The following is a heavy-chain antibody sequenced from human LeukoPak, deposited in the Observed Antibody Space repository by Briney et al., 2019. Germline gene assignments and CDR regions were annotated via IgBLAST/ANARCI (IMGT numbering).Heavy chain of an antibody. CDR3: ATLSTVAEAFDI. CDR2: IYHSGST. V-gene: IGHV4-30-2*01. D-gene: IGHD4-11*01. Sequence: KSSETLSLTCTVSGGSISSSSYYWSWIRQPPGKGLEWIGYIYHSGSTYYNPSLKSRVTISVDRSKNQFSLKLSSVTAADTAVYYCATLSTVAEAFDIWGQGTMVTVSS. CDR1: GGSISSSSYY. J-gene: IGHJ3*02.